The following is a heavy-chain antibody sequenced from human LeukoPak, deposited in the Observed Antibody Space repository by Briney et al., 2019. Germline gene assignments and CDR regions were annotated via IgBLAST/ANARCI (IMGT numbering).Heavy chain of an antibody. D-gene: IGHD3-22*01. CDR1: GGSISSYY. CDR3: ARAYDSSGYYYSI. CDR2: IYYSGST. J-gene: IGHJ4*02. V-gene: IGHV4-59*01. Sequence: SETLSLTCTVSGGSISSYYWSWIRQPPGKGLEWIGYIYYSGSTNYNPSLKSQVTISVDTSKNQFSLKLSSVTAADTAVYYCARAYDSSGYYYSIWGQGTLVTVSS.